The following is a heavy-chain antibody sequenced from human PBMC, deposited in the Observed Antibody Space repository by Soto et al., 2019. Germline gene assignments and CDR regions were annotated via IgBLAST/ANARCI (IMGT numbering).Heavy chain of an antibody. J-gene: IGHJ4*02. D-gene: IGHD6-19*01. CDR2: ISGGGGTT. CDR1: GFTFSSYA. Sequence: LRLSCAASGFTFSSYAMSWVRQAPGKGLEWVSAISGGGGTTYYADSVKGRFTISRDNSKNTLYLQMTSLRAEDTAVYYCAKGDRSSGWLWGQGTLVTVSS. V-gene: IGHV3-23*01. CDR3: AKGDRSSGWL.